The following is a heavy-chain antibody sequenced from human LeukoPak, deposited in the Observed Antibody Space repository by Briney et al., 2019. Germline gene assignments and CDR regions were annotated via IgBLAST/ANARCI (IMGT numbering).Heavy chain of an antibody. J-gene: IGHJ6*04. D-gene: IGHD3-10*01. Sequence: SVKVSCKASGGTFSSYAISWVRQAPGQGLEWMGGIIPIFGTANYAQKFQGRVTITADKSTITAYMELSSLRSEDTAVYYCARDPTYYYGSGRSPYGMDVWGKGTTVTVSS. CDR3: ARDPTYYYGSGRSPYGMDV. CDR1: GGTFSSYA. CDR2: IIPIFGTA. V-gene: IGHV1-69*06.